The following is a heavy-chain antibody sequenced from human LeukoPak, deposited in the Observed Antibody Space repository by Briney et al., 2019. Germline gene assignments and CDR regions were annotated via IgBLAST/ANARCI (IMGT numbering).Heavy chain of an antibody. D-gene: IGHD3-10*01. J-gene: IGHJ4*02. Sequence: GASAKVSCKASGYTFTGYYMHWVRQAPGQGLEWMGWINPNSGGTNYAQKFQGWVTMTRDTSISTAYMELSRLRSDDTAVYYCARDSQDLYGSGSGFDYWGQGTLVTVSS. CDR1: GYTFTGYY. V-gene: IGHV1-2*04. CDR3: ARDSQDLYGSGSGFDY. CDR2: INPNSGGT.